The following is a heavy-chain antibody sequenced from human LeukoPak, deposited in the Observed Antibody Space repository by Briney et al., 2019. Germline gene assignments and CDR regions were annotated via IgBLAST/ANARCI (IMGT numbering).Heavy chain of an antibody. D-gene: IGHD4-17*01. V-gene: IGHV4-59*01. CDR1: GGSISSYY. CDR3: ARVGHDYGDYDYYYYYMDV. J-gene: IGHJ6*03. Sequence: SETLSLTCTVSGGSISSYYWSWIRQPPGKGLEWIGYILYSGSTNYNPSLKSRVTISVDTSKNQFSLKLSSVTAADTAVYYCARVGHDYGDYDYYYYYMDVWGKGTTVTVSS. CDR2: ILYSGST.